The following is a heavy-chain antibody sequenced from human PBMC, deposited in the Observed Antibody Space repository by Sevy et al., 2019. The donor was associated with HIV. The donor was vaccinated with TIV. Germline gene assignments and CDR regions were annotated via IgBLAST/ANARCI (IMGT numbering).Heavy chain of an antibody. Sequence: ASVKVSCKASGYTFTGYYMHWVRQAPGQGLEWMGWINPNSGGTNYAQTFQGWVTMTRDTSISTAYMELSRLRSDDTAVYYCARGSYCSSTSCRTPYYYYYYMDVWGKGTTVTVSS. CDR1: GYTFTGYY. CDR3: ARGSYCSSTSCRTPYYYYYYMDV. V-gene: IGHV1-2*04. CDR2: INPNSGGT. J-gene: IGHJ6*03. D-gene: IGHD2-2*01.